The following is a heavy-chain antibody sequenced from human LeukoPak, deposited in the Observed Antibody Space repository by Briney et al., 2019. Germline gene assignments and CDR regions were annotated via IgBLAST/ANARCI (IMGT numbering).Heavy chain of an antibody. CDR3: AKDHIVGYYDSSGSLGDY. D-gene: IGHD3-22*01. Sequence: GGSLRLSCAASGFIFSSYGMSWVRQAPGKGLEWVSAISGSGGSTYYADSVKGRFTISRDNSKNTPYLQMNSLRAEDTAVYYCAKDHIVGYYDSSGSLGDYWGQGTLVTVSS. J-gene: IGHJ4*02. CDR1: GFIFSSYG. CDR2: ISGSGGST. V-gene: IGHV3-23*01.